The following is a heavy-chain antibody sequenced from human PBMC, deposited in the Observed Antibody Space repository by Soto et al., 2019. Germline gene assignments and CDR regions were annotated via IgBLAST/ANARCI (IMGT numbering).Heavy chain of an antibody. CDR2: MNPNSGNT. CDR3: ARGMDYGDYASYNWFDP. V-gene: IGHV1-8*01. CDR1: GYTFTSYD. Sequence: ASVKVSCKASGYTFTSYDINWVRQATGQGLEWMGWMNPNSGNTGYAQKFQGRVTMTRNTSISTAYMELSSLRSEDTAVYYCARGMDYGDYASYNWFDPWGQGTLVTVPS. J-gene: IGHJ5*02. D-gene: IGHD4-17*01.